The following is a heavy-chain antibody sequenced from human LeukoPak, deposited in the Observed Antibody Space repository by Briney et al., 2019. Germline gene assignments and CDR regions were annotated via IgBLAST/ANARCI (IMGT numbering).Heavy chain of an antibody. CDR2: IYYSGST. Sequence: SQTLSLTCTVSGGSISSSSYYWGGIRQPPGKGLEWIGSIYYSGSTYYNPSLKSRVTISVDTSKNQFSLKLSSVTAADTAVYYCATAIVGATWAFDYWGQGTLATVSS. CDR3: ATAIVGATWAFDY. J-gene: IGHJ4*02. V-gene: IGHV4-39*01. D-gene: IGHD1-26*01. CDR1: GGSISSSSYY.